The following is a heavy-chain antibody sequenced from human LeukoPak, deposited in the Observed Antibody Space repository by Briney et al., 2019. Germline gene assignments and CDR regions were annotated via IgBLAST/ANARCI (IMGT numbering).Heavy chain of an antibody. V-gene: IGHV1-2*02. D-gene: IGHD4-17*01. CDR1: GYTFTGYY. CDR3: ARVVTTVKSYAFDI. J-gene: IGHJ3*02. CDR2: INPNSGCT. Sequence: ASVKVSCKASGYTFTGYYMHWVRQAPGQGLEWMGWINPNSGCTNYAQKFQGRVTMTRDTSISTAYMELSRLRSDDTAVYYCARVVTTVKSYAFDIWGQGTMVTVSS.